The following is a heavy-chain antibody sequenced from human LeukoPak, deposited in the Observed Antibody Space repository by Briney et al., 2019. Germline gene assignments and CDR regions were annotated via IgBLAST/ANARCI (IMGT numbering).Heavy chain of an antibody. J-gene: IGHJ6*03. Sequence: GGSLRLSCAASGFTFSNAWMSWVRQAPGKGLEWVGRIKSKTDGGTTDYAAPVKGRFTISRDDSKNTLYLQTNSLKTEDTAVYYCTTPWGYYDSSGYYPYYYMDVWGKGTTVTVSS. V-gene: IGHV3-15*01. CDR1: GFTFSNAW. D-gene: IGHD3-22*01. CDR3: TTPWGYYDSSGYYPYYYMDV. CDR2: IKSKTDGGTT.